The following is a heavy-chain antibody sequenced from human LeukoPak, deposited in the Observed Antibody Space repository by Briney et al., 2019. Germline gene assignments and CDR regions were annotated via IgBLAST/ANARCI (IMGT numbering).Heavy chain of an antibody. J-gene: IGHJ4*02. CDR3: ARMVTGSYLDY. CDR2: IYSGGST. D-gene: IGHD1-26*01. Sequence: GGSLRLSCAASGCTVSSNYMSWVRQAPGKGLEWVSVIYSGGSTYYADSVKGRFTISRDNSKNTLYLQMNSLRAEDTAVYYCARMVTGSYLDYWGQGTLVTVSS. CDR1: GCTVSSNY. V-gene: IGHV3-66*01.